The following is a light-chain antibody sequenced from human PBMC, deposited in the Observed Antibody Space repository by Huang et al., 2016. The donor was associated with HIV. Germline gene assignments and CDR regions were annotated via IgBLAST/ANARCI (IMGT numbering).Light chain of an antibody. CDR2: EVS. V-gene: IGKV2-29*02. J-gene: IGKJ1*01. CDR3: IQGIYLPPT. Sequence: DFVMTQTPLSLSVTPGQSASLSCKSSQTLLHRDGRTYLYWYLQKPGQSPQLLIYEVSNRFSGVPDRVSGSGSGTDFTLKISRVEAEDGGIYYCIQGIYLPPTFGQGTKVEIK. CDR1: QTLLHRDGRTY.